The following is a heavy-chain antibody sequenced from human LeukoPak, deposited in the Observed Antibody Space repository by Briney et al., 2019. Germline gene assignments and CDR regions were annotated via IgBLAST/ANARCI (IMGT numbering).Heavy chain of an antibody. CDR1: GFTFSNYG. J-gene: IGHJ4*02. Sequence: GGSLRLSCAASGFTFSNYGMHWVRQAPGKGLEWVAFIQYSGSKKYYVASVEGRFTISRDNSKNTLYVHMNTLRTEDTAVYYCAKGGRHGHSSYERGYFDFWGQGALVTVSS. D-gene: IGHD2-15*01. CDR2: IQYSGSKK. CDR3: AKGGRHGHSSYERGYFDF. V-gene: IGHV3-30*02.